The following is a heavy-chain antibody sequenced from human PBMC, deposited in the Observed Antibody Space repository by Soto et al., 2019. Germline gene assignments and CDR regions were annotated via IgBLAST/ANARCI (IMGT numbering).Heavy chain of an antibody. CDR2: ISYDGSNK. V-gene: IGHV3-30-3*01. CDR1: GFTFSSYA. J-gene: IGHJ4*02. D-gene: IGHD3-9*01. Sequence: QVQLVESGGGVVQPGRSLRLSCAASGFTFSSYAMHWVRQAPGKGLEWVAVISYDGSNKYYADSVKGRFTISRDNSKKTLYLQINRLGAEDKAFDYCAGPFSPWGGYFDWFSVRPVDYWGQGTLVTVSS. CDR3: AGPFSPWGGYFDWFSVRPVDY.